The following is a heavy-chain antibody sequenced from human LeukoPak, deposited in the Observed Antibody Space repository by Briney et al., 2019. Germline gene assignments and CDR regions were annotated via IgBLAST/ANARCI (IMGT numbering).Heavy chain of an antibody. V-gene: IGHV3-30*18. Sequence: PGRSLRLSCAASGFCFSNLGFHWVRQAPGKGLEWVASISQDGTEKYYADPVKGRFTMSRDNSKNTLYLQMNSLRADDTALYYCAKDLGDGYNYFDYWGQGTLVTVSS. CDR2: ISQDGTEK. J-gene: IGHJ4*02. CDR1: GFCFSNLG. CDR3: AKDLGDGYNYFDY. D-gene: IGHD5-24*01.